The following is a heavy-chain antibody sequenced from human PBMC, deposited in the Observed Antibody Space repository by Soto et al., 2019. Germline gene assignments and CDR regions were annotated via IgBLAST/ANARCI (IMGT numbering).Heavy chain of an antibody. J-gene: IGHJ4*02. CDR1: GYSFTSYW. D-gene: IGHD3-22*01. CDR2: TDPSDSYS. V-gene: IGHV5-10-1*01. CDR3: VRSSYESSGSWYSFDR. Sequence: EVQLVQSGAEVKKPGESLRMSCKGSGYSFTSYWINWVRQMPGKGLEWMGRTDPSDSYSNYSPSFQGHITISADRSINTAYLQWTSLKASDTAMYYWVRSSYESSGSWYSFDRWRQGTLVTVSS.